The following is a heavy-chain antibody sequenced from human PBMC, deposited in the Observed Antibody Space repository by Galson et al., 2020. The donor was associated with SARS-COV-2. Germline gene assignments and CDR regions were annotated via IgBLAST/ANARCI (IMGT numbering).Heavy chain of an antibody. CDR1: GGSFSGYY. J-gene: IGHJ4*02. D-gene: IGHD6-13*01. CDR2: INHSGST. CDR3: ARVGKPGYSRLGNDY. Sequence: SQTLSLTCAVYGGSFSGYYWSWIRQPPGKGLEWIGEINHSGSTNYNPSLKSRVTISVDTSKNQFSLKLSSVTAADTAVYYCARVGKPGYSRLGNDYWGQGTLVTVSS. V-gene: IGHV4-34*01.